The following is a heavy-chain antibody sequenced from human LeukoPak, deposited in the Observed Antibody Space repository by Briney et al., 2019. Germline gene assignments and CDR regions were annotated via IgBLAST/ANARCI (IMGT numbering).Heavy chain of an antibody. V-gene: IGHV4-34*01. CDR2: INHSGST. J-gene: IGHJ2*01. Sequence: NASETLSLTCAVYGGSFSGYYWSWIRQPPGKGLEWIGEINHSGSTNYNPSLKSRVTISVDTSKNQFSLKLSSVTAADTAVYYCARRRYYDFWSGYPSWYFDLWGRGTLVTVSS. CDR3: ARRRYYDFWSGYPSWYFDL. D-gene: IGHD3-3*01. CDR1: GGSFSGYY.